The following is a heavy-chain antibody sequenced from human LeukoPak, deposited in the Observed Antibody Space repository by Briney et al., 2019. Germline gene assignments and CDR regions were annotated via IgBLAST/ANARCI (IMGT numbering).Heavy chain of an antibody. Sequence: PSETLSLTCTLSGGSISSDYWSWIRQPPGKGLEWIGYVYYSGSTNYNPSLKSRVTISVDTSKNHFSLKLRSVTAADTAVYYCARGVGAAPQWGQGTLVTVSS. V-gene: IGHV4-59*01. D-gene: IGHD1-26*01. CDR2: VYYSGST. CDR3: ARGVGAAPQ. CDR1: GGSISSDY. J-gene: IGHJ4*02.